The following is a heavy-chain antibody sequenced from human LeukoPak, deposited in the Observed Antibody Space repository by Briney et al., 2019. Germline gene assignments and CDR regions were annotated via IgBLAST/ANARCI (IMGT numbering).Heavy chain of an antibody. V-gene: IGHV1-2*02. D-gene: IGHD6-6*01. CDR2: ISPNSDDT. CDR1: AYTFTYDD. Sequence: GPSGNCSCNASAYTFTYDDMHGVRHAPGQGLDWRGLISPNSDDTNYAQKFQGRVTMTRDTSVSTAYMELSSLRSDDTAVYYCARSNIATRRGDNWFDPWGQGTLVTVSS. J-gene: IGHJ5*02. CDR3: ARSNIATRRGDNWFDP.